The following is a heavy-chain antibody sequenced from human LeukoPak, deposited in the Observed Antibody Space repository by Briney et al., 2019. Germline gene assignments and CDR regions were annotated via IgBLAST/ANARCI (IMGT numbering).Heavy chain of an antibody. CDR1: GYTFTGYY. V-gene: IGHV1-2*02. D-gene: IGHD1-26*01. J-gene: IGHJ4*02. Sequence: ASVTVSCMASGYTFTGYYMHWVRQAPGQGLEWMGWINPNSGGTNYAQKFQGRVTMTRDTSISTAYMELSRLRSDDTAVYYCARDRVGATFDYWGQGTLVTVSS. CDR2: INPNSGGT. CDR3: ARDRVGATFDY.